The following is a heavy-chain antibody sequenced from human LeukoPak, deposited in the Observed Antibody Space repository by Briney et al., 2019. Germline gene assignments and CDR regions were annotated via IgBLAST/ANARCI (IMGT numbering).Heavy chain of an antibody. D-gene: IGHD6-19*01. V-gene: IGHV3-48*04. CDR3: AIGYQWYFDY. CDR2: ISSSSSTI. Sequence: GGSLRLSCEASGFTFSRYSMSWVRQAPGKGLEWVSYISSSSSTIYYADSVKGRFTISRDNAKNSLYLQMNSLRAEDTAVYYCAIGYQWYFDYWGQGTLVTVSS. CDR1: GFTFSRYS. J-gene: IGHJ4*02.